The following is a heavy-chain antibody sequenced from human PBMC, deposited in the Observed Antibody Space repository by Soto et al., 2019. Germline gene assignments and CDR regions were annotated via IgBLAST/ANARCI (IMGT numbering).Heavy chain of an antibody. Sequence: PGGSLRLSCAASGFNFSTYGMSWVRQAPEKGLEWVSAISPSGGGTNYADSVKGRFTISRDNSKNTLYLQMNSLRTEDTAVYFCAKGGGYYSSNWYAPFDSWGQGTLVTVSS. CDR3: AKGGGYYSSNWYAPFDS. D-gene: IGHD6-13*01. V-gene: IGHV3-23*01. CDR1: GFNFSTYG. CDR2: ISPSGGGT. J-gene: IGHJ4*02.